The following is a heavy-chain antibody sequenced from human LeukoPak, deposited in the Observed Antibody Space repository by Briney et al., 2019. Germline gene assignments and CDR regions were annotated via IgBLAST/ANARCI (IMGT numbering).Heavy chain of an antibody. D-gene: IGHD6-6*01. CDR2: IYSGGST. CDR1: GFTVSSNY. V-gene: IGHV3-53*01. CDR3: ARGRIAARTPYFDY. J-gene: IGHJ4*02. Sequence: GGSLTLSCAASGFTVSSNYMSWVRQAPGKGLEWVSVIYSGGSTYYADSVKGRFTISRDNSKNTLYLQMNSLRAEDTAVYYCARGRIAARTPYFDYWGQGTLVTVSS.